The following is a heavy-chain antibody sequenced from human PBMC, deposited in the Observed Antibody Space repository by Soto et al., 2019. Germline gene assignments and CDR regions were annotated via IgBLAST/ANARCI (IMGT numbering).Heavy chain of an antibody. D-gene: IGHD2-2*01. Sequence: QLQLQESGPGLVKPSETLSLTCTVSGGSISSSSYYWGWIRQPPGKGLEWIGSIYYSGSTYYNPSLKSRVTLSVDTSKNQFSLKLSSVTAADTAVYYCARPYIVVVPAAMWGDDAFDIWGQGTMVTVSS. CDR1: GGSISSSSYY. CDR3: ARPYIVVVPAAMWGDDAFDI. CDR2: IYYSGST. J-gene: IGHJ3*02. V-gene: IGHV4-39*01.